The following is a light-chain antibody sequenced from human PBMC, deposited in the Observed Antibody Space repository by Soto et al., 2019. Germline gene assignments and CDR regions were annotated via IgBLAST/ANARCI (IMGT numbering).Light chain of an antibody. Sequence: EIVSTQSPGTLALSPGERATLSCRAPQSVSSSYLAWYQQKPGQAPRLLIYGASSRATGIPDRISGSGSGTDFSLSISRREPEDLAVYYCQQYGSSWAFGQGTKVEIK. J-gene: IGKJ1*01. CDR3: QQYGSSWA. V-gene: IGKV3-20*01. CDR2: GAS. CDR1: QSVSSSY.